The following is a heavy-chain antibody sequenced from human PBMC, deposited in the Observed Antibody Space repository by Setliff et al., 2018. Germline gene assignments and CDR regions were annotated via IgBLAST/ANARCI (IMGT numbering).Heavy chain of an antibody. V-gene: IGHV3-11*04. J-gene: IGHJ6*02. CDR2: ISGDGNTV. CDR3: ARDGVFYAMDF. Sequence: GGSLRLSCTVYGFNFNKYWMYWVRQAPGKGLEWLSKISGDGNTVYYADSVRGRFTISRDNAKNSLYLQMNSLRAEDSAVYYCARDGVFYAMDFWGQGTTVTVSS. CDR1: GFNFNKYW. D-gene: IGHD3-10*01.